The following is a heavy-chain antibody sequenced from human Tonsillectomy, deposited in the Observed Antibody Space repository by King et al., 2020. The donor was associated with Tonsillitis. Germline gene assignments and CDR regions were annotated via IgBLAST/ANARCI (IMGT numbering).Heavy chain of an antibody. Sequence: VQLVESGGGVVQPGRSLRLSCAASGFTFSSYAIHWVRQAPGKGLECVAVISYDGSDKYYVDSVKGRFTISRDDSKNTLYLQMNFLSAEDTAVYYCARDPDGYYFDYWGQGTLVTVSS. D-gene: IGHD3-10*01. CDR3: ARDPDGYYFDY. CDR2: ISYDGSDK. J-gene: IGHJ4*02. V-gene: IGHV3-30*04. CDR1: GFTFSSYA.